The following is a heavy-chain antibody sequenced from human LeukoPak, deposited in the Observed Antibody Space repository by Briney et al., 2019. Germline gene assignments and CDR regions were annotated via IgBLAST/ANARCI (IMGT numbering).Heavy chain of an antibody. J-gene: IGHJ3*02. Sequence: GGSLRLSCTASGFTVTNNYMSWVRQAPGKGLEWVSGVSWNSGNIGYADSVKGRFTISRDNAKSSLYLQMNSLRAEDTALYYCAKADSSSWRDDAFDIWGQGTMVTVSS. V-gene: IGHV3-9*01. CDR3: AKADSSSWRDDAFDI. D-gene: IGHD6-13*01. CDR2: VSWNSGNI. CDR1: GFTVTNNY.